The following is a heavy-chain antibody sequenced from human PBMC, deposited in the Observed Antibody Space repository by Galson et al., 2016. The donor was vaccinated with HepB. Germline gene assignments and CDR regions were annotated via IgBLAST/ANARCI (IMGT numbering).Heavy chain of an antibody. D-gene: IGHD3-10*01. Sequence: SLRLSCAASGISFSNYWMTWVRQAPRKGLEWVANIKEDGSVKYYVDSVKGRFIISRDNAKNALYLQLNSLRAEDTAVYYCARDVNYGIFDRWGQGTLVTVSS. CDR3: ARDVNYGIFDR. CDR1: GISFSNYW. V-gene: IGHV3-7*01. CDR2: IKEDGSVK. J-gene: IGHJ4*02.